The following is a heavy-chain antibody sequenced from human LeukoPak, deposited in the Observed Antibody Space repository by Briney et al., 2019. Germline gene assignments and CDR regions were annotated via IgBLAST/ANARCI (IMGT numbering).Heavy chain of an antibody. V-gene: IGHV1-69*01. CDR3: ARGHPSSGYYKA. Sequence: SVKVSCKASGGTFSSYAISWVRQAPGQGLEWMGGIIPIFGTANYAQKFQGRVTITADESTSTAYMELRSLRSDDTAVYYCARGHPSSGYYKAWGQGTLVTVSS. CDR2: IIPIFGTA. CDR1: GGTFSSYA. J-gene: IGHJ5*02. D-gene: IGHD3-22*01.